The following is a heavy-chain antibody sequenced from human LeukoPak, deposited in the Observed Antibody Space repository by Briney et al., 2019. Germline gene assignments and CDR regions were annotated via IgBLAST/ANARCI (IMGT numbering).Heavy chain of an antibody. Sequence: ASVKVSCKASGYTFTSYSMHWVRQAPGQGLEWMGIINPSGGSTSYAQKFQGRVTMTRDTSTSTVYMELSSLRSEDTAVYYCARVKFDPIVVVPAATRVGFDLWGRGTLVTVSS. D-gene: IGHD2-2*01. CDR1: GYTFTSYS. CDR2: INPSGGST. J-gene: IGHJ2*01. CDR3: ARVKFDPIVVVPAATRVGFDL. V-gene: IGHV1-46*01.